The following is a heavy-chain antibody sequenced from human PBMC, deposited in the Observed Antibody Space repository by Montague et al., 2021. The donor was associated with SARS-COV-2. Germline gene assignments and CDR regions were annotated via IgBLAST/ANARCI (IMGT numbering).Heavy chain of an antibody. J-gene: IGHJ4*02. CDR3: ARMVAVTTLFDY. CDR1: GFSLSTSGMC. D-gene: IGHD4-17*01. V-gene: IGHV2-70*11. CDR2: XXWDDDK. Sequence: PALVKPTQTLTLTCTFSGFSLSTSGMCVSWIRQPPGKALEWLARXXWDDDKYYSTSLKTRLTISKDTSKNQVVLTMTNMDPVDTATYYCARMVAVTTLFDYWGQGTLVTVSS.